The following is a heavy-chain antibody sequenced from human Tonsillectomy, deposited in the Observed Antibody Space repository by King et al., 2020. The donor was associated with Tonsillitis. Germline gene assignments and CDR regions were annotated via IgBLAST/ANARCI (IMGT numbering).Heavy chain of an antibody. CDR2: IYYSGDSGST. CDR1: GGSISNISYY. CDR3: GGGGGSGSYLGY. D-gene: IGHD3-10*01. V-gene: IGHV4-39*02. J-gene: IGHJ4*02. Sequence: LPLQESGPGLVKPSETLSLTCTVSGGSISNISYYWGWIRQPPGKGLEWIGYIYYSGDSGSTFYNPSLKSRITIFVDTSKNHFSLRLTSVTAADTAVYYGGGGGGSGSYLGYWGQGTLVTVSS.